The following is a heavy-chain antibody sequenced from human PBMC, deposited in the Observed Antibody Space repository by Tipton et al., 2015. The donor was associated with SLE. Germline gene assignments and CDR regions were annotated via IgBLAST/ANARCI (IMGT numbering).Heavy chain of an antibody. CDR2: ISGSGGST. D-gene: IGHD5-12*01. CDR1: GGSISSGSYY. J-gene: IGHJ4*02. CDR3: ASHRVAMDRFDY. V-gene: IGHV3-23*01. Sequence: LSLTCTVSGGSISSGSYYWSWVRQAPGKGLEWVSAISGSGGSTYYADSVKGRFTISRDNSKNTLYLQMNSLRAEDTAVYYCASHRVAMDRFDYWGQGTLVTVSS.